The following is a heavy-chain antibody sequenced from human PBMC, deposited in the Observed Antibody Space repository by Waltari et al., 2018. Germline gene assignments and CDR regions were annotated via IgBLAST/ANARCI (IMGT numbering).Heavy chain of an antibody. Sequence: QVQLVESGGGVVQPGRSLRLSCAASGFTFSSYGMHWVRQAPGKGLGWVAVIWYDGSNKYYADSVKGRFTISRDNSKNTLYLQMNSLRAEDTAVYYCASYDTAMSTFDYWGQGTLVTVSS. D-gene: IGHD5-18*01. J-gene: IGHJ4*02. CDR1: GFTFSSYG. V-gene: IGHV3-33*01. CDR2: IWYDGSNK. CDR3: ASYDTAMSTFDY.